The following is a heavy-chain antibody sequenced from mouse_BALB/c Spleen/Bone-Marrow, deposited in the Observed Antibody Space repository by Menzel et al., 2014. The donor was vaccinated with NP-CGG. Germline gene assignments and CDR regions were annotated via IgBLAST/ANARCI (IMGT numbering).Heavy chain of an antibody. Sequence: EVKLVESGGGLVKPGGSLKLSCSASGFTFSSSIMSWVRQTPEKRLEWVAIISTGGTYTYYPDSVKGRFTISRDNAKNTLYLQMSSLKSEDTAMYSCSRGYGNCFDYWGQGTTLTVSS. V-gene: IGHV5-6-4*01. CDR1: GFTFSSSI. CDR2: ISTGGTYT. CDR3: SRGYGNCFDY. D-gene: IGHD2-10*02. J-gene: IGHJ2*01.